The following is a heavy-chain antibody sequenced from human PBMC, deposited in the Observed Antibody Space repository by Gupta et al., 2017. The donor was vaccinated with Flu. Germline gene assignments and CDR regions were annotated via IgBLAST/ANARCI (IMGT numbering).Heavy chain of an antibody. V-gene: IGHV4-34*01. J-gene: IGHJ4*02. D-gene: IGHD2-15*01. CDR1: GGSFSGYY. Sequence: QVQLQQWGAGLLKPSETLSLTCAVYGGSFSGYYWSWIRQPPGKGLEWIGEINHSGSTNYNPSLKSRVTISVDTSKNQFSLKLSSVTAADTAVYYCARLNVDRRDCSGGSCYSIDYWGQGTLVTVSS. CDR3: ARLNVDRRDCSGGSCYSIDY. CDR2: INHSGST.